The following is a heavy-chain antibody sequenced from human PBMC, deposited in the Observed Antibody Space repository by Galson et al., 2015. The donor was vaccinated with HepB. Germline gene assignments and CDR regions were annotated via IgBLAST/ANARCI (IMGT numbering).Heavy chain of an antibody. CDR1: GFGVRHYG. CDR2: VSYDGDKK. CDR3: AKDERAFSYGASFDS. Sequence: SLRLSCAASGFGVRHYGIHWVRQAPGKGLEWGAAVSYDGDKKSYADSVKGRFTTHRDNSKDTLYLQMNSLRIEDTAVYYCAKDERAFSYGASFDSWGQGTLVSVPS. D-gene: IGHD5-18*01. V-gene: IGHV3-30*18. J-gene: IGHJ4*02.